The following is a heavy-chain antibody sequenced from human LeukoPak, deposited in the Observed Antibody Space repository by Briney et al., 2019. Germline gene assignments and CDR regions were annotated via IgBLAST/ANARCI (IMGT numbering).Heavy chain of an antibody. CDR1: GFTFSSYS. D-gene: IGHD3-16*01. Sequence: GGSLRLSCAASGFTFSSYSMNWVRQAPGKGLEWVSSISSSSSYIYYADSVKGRFTISRDNAKNSLYLQMSSLRAEDTAVYYCAKGGFFSSFDPWGQGTLVTVSS. V-gene: IGHV3-21*04. J-gene: IGHJ5*02. CDR3: AKGGFFSSFDP. CDR2: ISSSSSYI.